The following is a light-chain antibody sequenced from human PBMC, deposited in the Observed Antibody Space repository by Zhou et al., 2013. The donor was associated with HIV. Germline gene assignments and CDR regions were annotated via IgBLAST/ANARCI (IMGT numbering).Light chain of an antibody. CDR2: AAS. Sequence: DIQMTQSPSSLSASVGDRVTITCRASRGIRNDLGWYQQKPGKAPKRLIYAASSLQSGVPSRFSGGRFGTDFTLTISNLQPEDSATYFCQQAKIFPITFGQGTRLEIK. J-gene: IGKJ5*01. CDR1: RGIRND. V-gene: IGKV1-17*02. CDR3: QQAKIFPIT.